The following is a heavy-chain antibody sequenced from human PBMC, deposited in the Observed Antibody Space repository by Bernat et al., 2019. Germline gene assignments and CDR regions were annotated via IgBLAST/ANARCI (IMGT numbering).Heavy chain of an antibody. CDR3: ARDPPYSGYDEVLYYFDY. J-gene: IGHJ4*02. Sequence: QVQLVESGGGVVQPGRSLRLSCAASGFTFSSYGMHWVRQAPGKGLEWVAVIWYDGSNKYYADSVKGRFTISRDNSKNTLYLQMNSLRAEDTAVYYCARDPPYSGYDEVLYYFDYWGQGTLVTVSS. CDR2: IWYDGSNK. V-gene: IGHV3-33*01. CDR1: GFTFSSYG. D-gene: IGHD5-12*01.